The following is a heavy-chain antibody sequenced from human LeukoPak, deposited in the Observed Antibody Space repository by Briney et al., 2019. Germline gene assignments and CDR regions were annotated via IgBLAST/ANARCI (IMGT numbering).Heavy chain of an antibody. CDR3: ARRAGAYSHPYDY. J-gene: IGHJ4*02. D-gene: IGHD4/OR15-4a*01. CDR2: IYSDNT. CDR1: GFTVSTNS. Sequence: RGSLRLSCTVSGFTVSTNSMSWVRQAPGKGLEWVSFIYSDNTHYSDSVKGRFTISRDNSKNTLYLQMNSLRAEDTAVYYCARRAGAYSHPYDYWGQGTLVTVSS. V-gene: IGHV3-53*01.